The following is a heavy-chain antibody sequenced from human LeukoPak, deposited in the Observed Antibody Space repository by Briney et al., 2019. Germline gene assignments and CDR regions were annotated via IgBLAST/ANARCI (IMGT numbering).Heavy chain of an antibody. CDR2: IRYDGSNK. CDR1: GFTFSSYG. J-gene: IGHJ1*01. D-gene: IGHD4-17*01. CDR3: ARDGTVTSQH. V-gene: IGHV3-30*02. Sequence: PGGSLRLACAASGFTFSSYGMHWVRQAPGKGLEWVAFIRYDGSNKYYADSVKGRFTISRDNAKNSLYLQMNSLRAEDTAVYYCARDGTVTSQHWGQGTLVTVSS.